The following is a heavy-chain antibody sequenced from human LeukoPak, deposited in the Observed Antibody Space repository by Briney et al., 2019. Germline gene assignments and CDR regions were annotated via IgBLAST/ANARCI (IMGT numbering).Heavy chain of an antibody. V-gene: IGHV1-2*06. CDR2: INPNSGGT. Sequence: ASVKVSCKASGYTFTGYYMHWVRQAPGQGLEWMGRINPNSGGTNYAQKFQGRVTMTRDTSISTAYMGLSRLRSDDTAVYYCARLVVGATNAFDIWGQGTMVTVSS. CDR1: GYTFTGYY. D-gene: IGHD1-26*01. CDR3: ARLVVGATNAFDI. J-gene: IGHJ3*02.